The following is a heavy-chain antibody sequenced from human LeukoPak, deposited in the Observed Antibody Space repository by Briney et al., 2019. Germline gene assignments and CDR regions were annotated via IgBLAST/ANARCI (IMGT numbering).Heavy chain of an antibody. V-gene: IGHV3-23*01. CDR2: ISGSGGST. J-gene: IGHJ4*02. Sequence: GGSLRLSCAASGFTFSSYAMSWVRQAPGKGLEWVSAISGSGGSTYYADSVKGRFTISRDNSKNTLYLQMNGLRAEDTAVYYCAKSDCSSDGCKLLNYWGQGTLVTVSS. CDR3: AKSDCSSDGCKLLNY. D-gene: IGHD5-24*01. CDR1: GFTFSSYA.